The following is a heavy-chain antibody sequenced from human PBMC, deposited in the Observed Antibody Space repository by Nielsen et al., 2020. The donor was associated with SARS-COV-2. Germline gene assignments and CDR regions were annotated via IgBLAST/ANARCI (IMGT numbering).Heavy chain of an antibody. D-gene: IGHD3-22*01. CDR2: INGDGSST. J-gene: IGHJ1*01. CDR3: AKRSHYYDSSGNYYWEYFES. Sequence: WIRQPPGKGLVWVSRINGDGSSTSYADSVKGRFTISGDNSKNTMYLQMNSLRAEDTAVYYCAKRSHYYDSSGNYYWEYFESWGQGTLVTVSS. V-gene: IGHV3-23*01.